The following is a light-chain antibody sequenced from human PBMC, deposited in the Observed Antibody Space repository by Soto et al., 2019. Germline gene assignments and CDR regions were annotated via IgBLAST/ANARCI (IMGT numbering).Light chain of an antibody. Sequence: QSALTQPASVSGSPGQSITISCTGTSSDVSAYNYVSWYQQHPGKAPKLMIYDVTNRPSGVSNRFSGSKSGNTASLTISGLQAEDEADYYCSSYTSSSTVFGGGTKVTVL. CDR3: SSYTSSSTV. CDR2: DVT. V-gene: IGLV2-14*01. CDR1: SSDVSAYNY. J-gene: IGLJ2*01.